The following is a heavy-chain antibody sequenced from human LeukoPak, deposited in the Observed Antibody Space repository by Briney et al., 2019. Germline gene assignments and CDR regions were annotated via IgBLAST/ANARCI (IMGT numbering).Heavy chain of an antibody. Sequence: GGSLRLSCAASEFTFSSYTMNWVRQAPGKGLEWVSYISTSGSTMSYADSVKGRFAISRDNAKNSLYLQMSSLRDEDTAVYYCAKLTISAAGTVSSYYNGMDVWGRGTTVTVSS. CDR1: EFTFSSYT. CDR3: AKLTISAAGTVSSYYNGMDV. V-gene: IGHV3-48*02. J-gene: IGHJ6*02. D-gene: IGHD6-13*01. CDR2: ISTSGSTM.